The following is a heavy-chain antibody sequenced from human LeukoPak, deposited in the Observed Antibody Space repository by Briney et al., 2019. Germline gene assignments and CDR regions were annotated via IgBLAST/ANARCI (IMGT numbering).Heavy chain of an antibody. CDR3: ARVGYCSSTSCDANYYYGMDV. V-gene: IGHV3-21*01. D-gene: IGHD2-2*01. CDR2: IISSSSYI. Sequence: PGGSLRLSCAASGFTFSSYSMSWVRQAPGKGLEWVSSIISSSSYIYYADSVKGLFTISRDNAKNSLYLQMNSLRAEDTAVYYCARVGYCSSTSCDANYYYGMDVWGQGTTVTVSS. J-gene: IGHJ6*02. CDR1: GFTFSSYS.